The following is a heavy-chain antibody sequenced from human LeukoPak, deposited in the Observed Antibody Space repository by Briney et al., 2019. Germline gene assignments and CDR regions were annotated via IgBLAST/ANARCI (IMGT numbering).Heavy chain of an antibody. D-gene: IGHD2-15*01. CDR2: IIPILGIA. CDR3: ARSPVLYCSGGSCPDAFDI. CDR1: GGTFSIYA. V-gene: IGHV1-69*04. J-gene: IGHJ3*02. Sequence: SVKVSCKASGGTFSIYAISWVRQAPGQGLEWMGRIIPILGIANYAQKFQGRVTITADKSTSTAYMELSSLRSEDTAVYYCARSPVLYCSGGSCPDAFDIWGQGTMVTVSS.